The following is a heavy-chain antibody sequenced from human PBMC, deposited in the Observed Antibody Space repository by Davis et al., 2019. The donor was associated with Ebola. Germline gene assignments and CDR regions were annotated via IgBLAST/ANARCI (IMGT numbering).Heavy chain of an antibody. J-gene: IGHJ3*02. CDR3: ARDGPDSSGYRLDAFDI. Sequence: SSVKVSCKASGGTFSSYAISWVRQAPGQGLEWMGGIIPIFGTANYAQKFQGRVTITADESTSTAYMELSSLRSEDTAVYYCARDGPDSSGYRLDAFDIWGQGTMVTVSS. V-gene: IGHV1-69*13. D-gene: IGHD3-22*01. CDR2: IIPIFGTA. CDR1: GGTFSSYA.